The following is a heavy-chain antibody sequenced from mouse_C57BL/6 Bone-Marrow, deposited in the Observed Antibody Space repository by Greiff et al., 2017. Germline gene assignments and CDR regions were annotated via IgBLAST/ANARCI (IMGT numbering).Heavy chain of an antibody. V-gene: IGHV14-4*01. J-gene: IGHJ2*01. CDR3: TTDGSPYYFDY. CDR2: IDPENGDT. CDR1: GFNIKDDY. Sequence: EVKLQESGAELVRPGASVKLSCTASGFNIKDDYMHWVKQRPEQGLEWIGWIDPENGDTEYASKFQGKATITADTSSNTAYLQLSSLTSEDTAVFYCTTDGSPYYFDYWGQGTTLTVSS. D-gene: IGHD1-1*01.